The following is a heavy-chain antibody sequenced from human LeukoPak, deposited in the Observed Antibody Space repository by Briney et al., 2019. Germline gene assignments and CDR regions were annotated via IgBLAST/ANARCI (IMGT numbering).Heavy chain of an antibody. CDR2: IKSKTVGGTT. J-gene: IGHJ4*02. CDR1: GFTFSNAW. V-gene: IGHV3-15*01. D-gene: IGHD1-26*01. Sequence: GGSLRLSCAASGFTFSNAWMSWVRQARGQGLDWVGLIKSKTVGGTTDYAAPVKGRFTLSRDDSKNTLYLQMNRLKTEDTAVYYCTTESSISNIVGATHFDYWGQGTLVTVSP. CDR3: TTESSISNIVGATHFDY.